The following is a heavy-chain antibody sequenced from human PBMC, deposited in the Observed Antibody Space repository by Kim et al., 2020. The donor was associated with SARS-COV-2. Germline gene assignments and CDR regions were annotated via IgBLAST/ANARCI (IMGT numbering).Heavy chain of an antibody. CDR1: GGSISSYY. J-gene: IGHJ3*02. CDR3: ASLTGNSASKVAFDI. D-gene: IGHD4-4*01. V-gene: IGHV4-59*01. Sequence: SETLSLTCTVSGGSISSYYWSWILQPPGKGLEWIGYIYYSGSTNYNPSLKSRVTISVDTSKNQFSLKLSSVTAADTAVYYCASLTGNSASKVAFDIWGQGTMVTVSS. CDR2: IYYSGST.